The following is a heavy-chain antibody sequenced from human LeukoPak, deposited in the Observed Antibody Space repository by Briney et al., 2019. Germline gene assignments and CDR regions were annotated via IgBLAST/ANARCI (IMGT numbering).Heavy chain of an antibody. CDR2: IYYSGST. V-gene: IGHV4-59*01. J-gene: IGHJ3*02. D-gene: IGHD1-26*01. CDR1: GGSISHYY. CDR3: ARDMVGANAFDI. Sequence: SETPSLTCTVSGGSISHYYWSWIRQPPGKGLEWIGDIYYSGSTNYNPSLKSRVTISVDTSKNQFSLKLSSVTAADTAVYYCARDMVGANAFDIWGQGTMVTVSS.